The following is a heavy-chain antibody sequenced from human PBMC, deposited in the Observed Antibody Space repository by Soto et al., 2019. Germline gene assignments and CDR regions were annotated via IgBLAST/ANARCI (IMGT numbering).Heavy chain of an antibody. CDR2: INAGNGNT. V-gene: IGHV1-3*01. J-gene: IGHJ6*02. Sequence: ASVKVSCKASGYTFTSYAMHWVRQAPGQRLEWMGWINAGNGNTKYSQKFQGRVTITRDTSASTAYMELSSLRSEDTAVYYCASYEADILTGDYYYYGMDVWGQRTTVTVSS. CDR3: ASYEADILTGDYYYYGMDV. D-gene: IGHD3-9*01. CDR1: GYTFTSYA.